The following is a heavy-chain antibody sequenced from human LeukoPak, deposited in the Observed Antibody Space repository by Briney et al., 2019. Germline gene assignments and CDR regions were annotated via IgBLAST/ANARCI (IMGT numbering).Heavy chain of an antibody. D-gene: IGHD4-17*01. CDR3: ATTTVTTRLNYYYYMDV. CDR2: INPNSGGT. J-gene: IGHJ6*03. CDR1: GYTFTGYY. Sequence: ASVKVSCKASGYTFTGYYMHWVRQAPGQGLEWMGWINPNSGGTNYAQKFQGRVTMTRDTSISTAYMELSRLRSDDTAVYYCATTTVTTRLNYYYYMDVWGKGTTVTVSS. V-gene: IGHV1-2*02.